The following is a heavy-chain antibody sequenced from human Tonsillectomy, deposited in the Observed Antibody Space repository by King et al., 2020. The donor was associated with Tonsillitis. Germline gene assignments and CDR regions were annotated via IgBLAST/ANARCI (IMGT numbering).Heavy chain of an antibody. CDR3: ARDKVVVVPKYYYYGLDV. CDR1: GYTFTSYG. V-gene: IGHV1-18*01. D-gene: IGHD3-22*01. CDR2: ISAYNGNT. J-gene: IGHJ6*02. Sequence: QLVQSGAEVKKPGASVKVSCKASGYTFTSYGISWVRQAPGQGLEWMGWISAYNGNTNYAQKVQGRVTMTTDTSTSTAYMELRSLRSDDTAVYYCARDKVVVVPKYYYYGLDVWVQGTTVTVSS.